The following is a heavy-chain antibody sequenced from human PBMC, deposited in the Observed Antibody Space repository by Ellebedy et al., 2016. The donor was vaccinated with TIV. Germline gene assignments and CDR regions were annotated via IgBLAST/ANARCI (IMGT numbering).Heavy chain of an antibody. CDR1: GGSISSSSYY. CDR3: ARHSTMIVVVSFDY. CDR2: IYYSGST. J-gene: IGHJ4*02. Sequence: MPSETLSLTCTVSGGSISSSSYYWGWIRQPPGKGLEWIGSIYYSGSTYYNPSLKSRVTISVDTSKNQFSLKLSSVTAADTAVYYCARHSTMIVVVSFDYWGQGTLVTVSS. D-gene: IGHD3-22*01. V-gene: IGHV4-39*01.